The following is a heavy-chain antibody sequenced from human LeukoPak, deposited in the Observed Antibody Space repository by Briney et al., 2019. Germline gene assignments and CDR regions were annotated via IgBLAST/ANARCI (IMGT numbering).Heavy chain of an antibody. Sequence: ASVKVSCKASGYTITTYYIHWVRQAPGQGLEWMGIISPSGAITSYAQKFQGRVTMTSDMSTRTVYMELSSLRSEDTAVYYCARVRDGYNDAYDIWGQGTMVTVSS. D-gene: IGHD5-24*01. CDR2: ISPSGAIT. CDR1: GYTITTYY. V-gene: IGHV1-46*01. J-gene: IGHJ3*02. CDR3: ARVRDGYNDAYDI.